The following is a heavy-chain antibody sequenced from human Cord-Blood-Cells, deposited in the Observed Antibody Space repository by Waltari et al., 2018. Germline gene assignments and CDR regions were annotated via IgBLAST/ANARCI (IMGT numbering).Heavy chain of an antibody. J-gene: IGHJ6*02. V-gene: IGHV4-39*01. Sequence: QLQLQESGPGLVKPSETLSLTCTVSGGSISSSSYSWAWLRQPPGKGLEWIGSIYYSGSTYYNPSLKRRVTISVDTSKNQFSLKLSSVTAADTAVYYCARQPSSGWYYYYYGMDVWGQGTTVTVS. CDR3: ARQPSSGWYYYYYGMDV. CDR2: IYYSGST. D-gene: IGHD6-19*01. CDR1: GGSISSSSYS.